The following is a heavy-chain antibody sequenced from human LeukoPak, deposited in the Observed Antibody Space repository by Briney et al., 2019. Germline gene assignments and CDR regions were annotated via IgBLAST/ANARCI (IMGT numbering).Heavy chain of an antibody. D-gene: IGHD3-22*01. CDR1: GGYISSNDYH. Sequence: PSETLSLTCTVSGGYISSNDYHWGWIRQPPGMGLEWIGSINYSGSTYYNPSLKSRVSISVETSKNQFSLKLSSMTAADTAFYYCARALHYYDSSNYFYYDMDVWGKGTTVTVSS. CDR3: ARALHYYDSSNYFYYDMDV. CDR2: INYSGST. V-gene: IGHV4-39*07. J-gene: IGHJ6*03.